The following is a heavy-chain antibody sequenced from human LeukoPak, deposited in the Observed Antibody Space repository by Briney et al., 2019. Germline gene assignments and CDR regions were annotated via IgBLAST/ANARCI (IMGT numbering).Heavy chain of an antibody. CDR2: ISYDGSNK. CDR1: GFTFSSYA. V-gene: IGHV3-30-3*01. J-gene: IGHJ4*02. D-gene: IGHD2-15*01. Sequence: GRSLRLSCAASGFTFSSYAMHWVRQAPGKGLEWVAVISYDGSNKYYADSVKGRFTISRDNSKNTLYLQMNSLRAEDTAVYYCARERSDCSGGSGYENDYWGQGTLVTVSS. CDR3: ARERSDCSGGSGYENDY.